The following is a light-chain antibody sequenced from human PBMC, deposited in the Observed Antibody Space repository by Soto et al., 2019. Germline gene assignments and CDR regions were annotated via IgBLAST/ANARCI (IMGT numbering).Light chain of an antibody. CDR3: QQYGSSPT. Sequence: EIVLTLSPGTLSLSPGERATLSCRASQSVISNYLAWYQQKPGLAPRLLIYGASSRATGIPDRFSGSGSGTDFTLTISRLEPEDFAVYYCQQYGSSPTFGQGTKVDIK. V-gene: IGKV3-20*01. J-gene: IGKJ1*01. CDR1: QSVISNY. CDR2: GAS.